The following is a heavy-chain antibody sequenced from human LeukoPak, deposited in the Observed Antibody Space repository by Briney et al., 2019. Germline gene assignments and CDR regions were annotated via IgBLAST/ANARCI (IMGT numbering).Heavy chain of an antibody. CDR1: GFTFSSYA. CDR2: ISYDGSNK. D-gene: IGHD2-15*01. J-gene: IGHJ6*03. CDR3: ARKRGVVVAYYYYMDV. Sequence: GGSLRLSCAASGFTFSSYAMHWVRQAPGKGLEWVAVISYDGSNKYYADSVKGRFTISRDNSKNTLYLQMNSLRAEDTAVYYCARKRGVVVAYYYYMDVWGKGTTVTISS. V-gene: IGHV3-30*04.